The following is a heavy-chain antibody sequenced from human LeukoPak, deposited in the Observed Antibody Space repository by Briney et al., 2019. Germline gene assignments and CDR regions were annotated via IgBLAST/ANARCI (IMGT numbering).Heavy chain of an antibody. CDR1: GFTFSSYA. J-gene: IGHJ4*02. CDR3: AKDSAPYYYDSSGYSQGY. CDR2: ISGSGGST. D-gene: IGHD3-22*01. V-gene: IGHV3-23*01. Sequence: PGGSLTLSCAASGFTFSSYAMSWVRQAPGNGLEWASAISGSGGSTYYADSVKRQFTISRDNSKNTLYLQMNSLRAEDTAVYYCAKDSAPYYYDSSGYSQGYWGQGTLVTVSS.